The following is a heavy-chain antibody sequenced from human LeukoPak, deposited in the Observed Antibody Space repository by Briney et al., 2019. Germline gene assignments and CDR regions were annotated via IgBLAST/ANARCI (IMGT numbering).Heavy chain of an antibody. Sequence: GGSLRLSCAASGFTFSSYWMSWVRQAPGKGLEWVANIKQDGSEKYYVDSVKGRFTISRDNAKNSLYLQMNSLRAEDTAVYYCARVTLRGVSVGNAFDIWGQGTLVAVSS. CDR3: ARVTLRGVSVGNAFDI. CDR2: IKQDGSEK. J-gene: IGHJ3*02. CDR1: GFTFSSYW. V-gene: IGHV3-7*03. D-gene: IGHD3-10*01.